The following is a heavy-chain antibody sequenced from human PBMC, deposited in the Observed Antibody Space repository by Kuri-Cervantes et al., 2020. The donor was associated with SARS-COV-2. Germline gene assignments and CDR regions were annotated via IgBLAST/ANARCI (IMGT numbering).Heavy chain of an antibody. Sequence: SGPTMVKPTPSLTLTCTFSGFSLSRSGGGVGWSRQTPEKALEWLSLIYWDDDKRYSPSLKSRITITKDTPKNHVILTMTNMDPVDTATHYCAHSGQQLATIDYWGQGTLVTVSS. D-gene: IGHD6-13*01. CDR1: GFSLSRSGGG. V-gene: IGHV2-5*02. CDR2: IYWDDDK. J-gene: IGHJ4*02. CDR3: AHSGQQLATIDY.